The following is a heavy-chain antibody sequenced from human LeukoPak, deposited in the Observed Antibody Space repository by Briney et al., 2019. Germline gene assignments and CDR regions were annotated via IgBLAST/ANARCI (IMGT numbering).Heavy chain of an antibody. CDR1: GYTFTSYY. D-gene: IGHD1-26*01. Sequence: AASVKVSCKASGYTFTSYYMHWVRQAPGQGLEWMGIINPSGGSTSYAQKFQGRVTMTRDMSTSTVYMELSSLRSEDTAVYYCATNAYSGILNRGNWFDPWGQGTLVTVSS. CDR2: INPSGGST. J-gene: IGHJ5*02. CDR3: ATNAYSGILNRGNWFDP. V-gene: IGHV1-46*01.